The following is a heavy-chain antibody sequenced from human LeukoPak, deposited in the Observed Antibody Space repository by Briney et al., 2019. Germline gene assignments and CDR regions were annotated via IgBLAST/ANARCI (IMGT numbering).Heavy chain of an antibody. CDR3: AKGGLGATPRFDP. D-gene: IGHD1-26*01. CDR2: ISSGSTYT. J-gene: IGHJ5*02. Sequence: GGSLRLSCEVSGXTFSDHYMSWIRQAPGKRLEWVSYISSGSTYTNYADSVEGRFTISRDNAKNSLYLQMNSLRAEDTAVYYCAKGGLGATPRFDPWGQGSLVTVSS. V-gene: IGHV3-11*05. CDR1: GXTFSDHY.